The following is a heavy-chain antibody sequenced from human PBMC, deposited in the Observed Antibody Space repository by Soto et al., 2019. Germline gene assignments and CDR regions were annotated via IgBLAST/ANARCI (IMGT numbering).Heavy chain of an antibody. D-gene: IGHD3-10*01. Sequence: GGSLRLSCAASGFTFGGYWMHWVRQAPGKGLEWVSRIEGDGSGTSYADSVKGRFTISRDNAKNTLYLQMNSLRAEDTAVYYCARGFRDYWGQGTLVTVSS. V-gene: IGHV3-74*01. J-gene: IGHJ4*02. CDR1: GFTFGGYW. CDR3: ARGFRDY. CDR2: IEGDGSGT.